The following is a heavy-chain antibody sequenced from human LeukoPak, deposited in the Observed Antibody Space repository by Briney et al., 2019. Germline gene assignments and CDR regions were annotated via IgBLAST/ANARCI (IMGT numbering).Heavy chain of an antibody. Sequence: GGSLRLSCTASGFTFSSYAMHWVRQAPGKGLEWLAVVSAHGLDKFYASSVRGRFTISKDTSKNTLSLQMNSLRSDDSGVYYCARAFTPGIRKALWIGDSLWDQGTLVTVSS. V-gene: IGHV3-30*04. CDR2: VSAHGLDK. D-gene: IGHD3-10*01. CDR1: GFTFSSYA. CDR3: ARAFTPGIRKALWIGDSL. J-gene: IGHJ4*02.